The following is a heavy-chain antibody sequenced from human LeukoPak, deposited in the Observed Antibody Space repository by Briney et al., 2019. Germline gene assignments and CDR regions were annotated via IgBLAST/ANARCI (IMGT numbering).Heavy chain of an antibody. D-gene: IGHD1-26*01. CDR1: GFTFSSYA. V-gene: IGHV3-23*01. CDR2: ISGSGGST. Sequence: GGSLRLSCAASGFTFSSYAMSWVRQAPGKGLEWVSAISGSGGSTYYADSVKGRSTISRDNSKNTLYLQMNSLRAEDTAVYYCAKDQSATYYYGMDVWGQGTTVTVSS. CDR3: AKDQSATYYYGMDV. J-gene: IGHJ6*02.